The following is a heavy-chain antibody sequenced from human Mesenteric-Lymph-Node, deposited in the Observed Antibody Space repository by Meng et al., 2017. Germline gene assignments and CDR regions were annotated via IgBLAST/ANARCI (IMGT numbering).Heavy chain of an antibody. CDR3: AREYFIAVAGTAFDY. D-gene: IGHD6-19*01. Sequence: GSLRLSCSVSGDSISTSTSYYWGWVRQPPGKGLEWIGSIYHSRSTYYNPSLKSRVTISVDTSKNQFSLKLSSVTAADTAVYYCAREYFIAVAGTAFDYWGQGTLVTVSS. CDR2: IYHSRST. V-gene: IGHV4-39*07. J-gene: IGHJ4*02. CDR1: GDSISTSTSYY.